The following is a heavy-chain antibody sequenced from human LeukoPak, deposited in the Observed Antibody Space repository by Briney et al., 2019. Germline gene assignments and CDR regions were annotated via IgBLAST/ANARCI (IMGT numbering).Heavy chain of an antibody. D-gene: IGHD2-15*01. CDR1: GFTITTNY. J-gene: IGHJ4*02. Sequence: GGSLRLSCAASGFTITTNYMNWVRQAPGKGLEWVANMKQDGSQTFYVDSVKGRFTISRDNAKNSLYLQMNSLRAEDTAVYYCARSPGWRTYSDYWGQGTLVTVSS. CDR3: ARSPGWRTYSDY. CDR2: MKQDGSQT. V-gene: IGHV3-7*01.